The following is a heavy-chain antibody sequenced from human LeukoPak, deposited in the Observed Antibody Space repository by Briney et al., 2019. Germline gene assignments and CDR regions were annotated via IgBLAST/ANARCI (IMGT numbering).Heavy chain of an antibody. V-gene: IGHV1-8*01. D-gene: IGHD3-10*01. CDR1: GYTFTSYD. CDR2: VNPNSGNT. CDR3: ARGVTPTYYYGSGSHNWFDP. J-gene: IGHJ5*02. Sequence: ASVKVSCKASGYTFTSYDINWVRQATGQGLEWMGWVNPNSGNTGYAQKFQGRVTMTRNTSISTAYMELSSLRSEDTAVYYCARGVTPTYYYGSGSHNWFDPWGQGTLVTVSS.